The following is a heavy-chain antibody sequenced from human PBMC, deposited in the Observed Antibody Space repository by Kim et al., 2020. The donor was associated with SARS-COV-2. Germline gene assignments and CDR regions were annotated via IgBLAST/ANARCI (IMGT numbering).Heavy chain of an antibody. V-gene: IGHV3-7*01. CDR2: IKQDGSEK. Sequence: GGSLRLSCAASGFTFSSYWMSWVRQAPGKGLEWVANIKQDGSEKYYVDSVKGRFTISRDNAKNSLYLQMNSLRAEDTAVYYCARDTYDFWSGYYDPYFDYWGQGTLVTVSS. D-gene: IGHD3-3*01. CDR3: ARDTYDFWSGYYDPYFDY. CDR1: GFTFSSYW. J-gene: IGHJ4*02.